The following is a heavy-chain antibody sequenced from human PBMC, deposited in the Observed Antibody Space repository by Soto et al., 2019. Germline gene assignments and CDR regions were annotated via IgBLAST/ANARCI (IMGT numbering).Heavy chain of an antibody. D-gene: IGHD6-19*01. J-gene: IGHJ4*02. V-gene: IGHV3-74*01. CDR1: GFTFSSNW. Sequence: EVQLVESRGGLVQPGGSLRLSCAASGFTFSSNWMHWVRQGPGKGLVWVSRIDNDGSSRDYADSVKGRFTISRDNAKNTLYLEMSSLRAEDTAVYYCATGSDWYSPDYWGQGTLVTVSS. CDR2: IDNDGSSR. CDR3: ATGSDWYSPDY.